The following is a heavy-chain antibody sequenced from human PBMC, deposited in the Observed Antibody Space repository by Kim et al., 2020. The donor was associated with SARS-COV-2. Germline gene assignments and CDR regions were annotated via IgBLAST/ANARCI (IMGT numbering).Heavy chain of an antibody. Sequence: GGSLRLSCAASGFTFSSYEMNWVRQAPGKGLEWVSYISSSGSTIYYADSVKGRFTISRDNAKNSLYLQMNSLRAEDTAVYYCAREILDYGDPRGMDVWGQGTTVTVSS. CDR2: ISSSGSTI. CDR3: AREILDYGDPRGMDV. J-gene: IGHJ6*02. CDR1: GFTFSSYE. D-gene: IGHD4-17*01. V-gene: IGHV3-48*03.